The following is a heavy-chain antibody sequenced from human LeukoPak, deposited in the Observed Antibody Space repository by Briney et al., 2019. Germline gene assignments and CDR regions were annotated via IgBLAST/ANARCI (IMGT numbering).Heavy chain of an antibody. CDR1: GGSLSIYY. Sequence: SETLSLTRTVSGGSLSIYYWLWLRQPAGKGLEWIGRIYSSGSTNYNPSLKSRVTMSVDTSKNQFSLKLSSVTAADTAMYYCAREGRQDYVYLDHWGQGSLVTVSS. J-gene: IGHJ4*02. D-gene: IGHD4-17*01. CDR3: AREGRQDYVYLDH. CDR2: IYSSGST. V-gene: IGHV4-4*07.